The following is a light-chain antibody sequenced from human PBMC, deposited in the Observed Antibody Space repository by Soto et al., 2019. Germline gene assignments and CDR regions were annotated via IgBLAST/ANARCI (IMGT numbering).Light chain of an antibody. J-gene: IGKJ1*01. CDR1: QSISSY. Sequence: DIQMTQSPSSLSASVGDRVTITCRASQSISSYLNWYQQKQGKAPKLLIYAASSLQSGVPSRFSGSGSGTDFTLTISSLQPEDFATYYCQQSYSTPWTFGQGTQVDIK. V-gene: IGKV1-39*01. CDR2: AAS. CDR3: QQSYSTPWT.